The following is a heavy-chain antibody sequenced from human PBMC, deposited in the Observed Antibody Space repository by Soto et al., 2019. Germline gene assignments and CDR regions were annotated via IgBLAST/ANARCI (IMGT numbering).Heavy chain of an antibody. J-gene: IGHJ4*02. D-gene: IGHD2-15*01. CDR1: GYTFTNYG. Sequence: ASVKLSCKESGYTFTNYGISWVRQAPGEGLEWVGWINTSNDNKLYAQKLQGRLTLTTDTSTSTAYMDLTTLRSDDTAVYFCARDPGAASFDFWAQGTLVTVSS. CDR2: INTSNDNK. CDR3: ARDPGAASFDF. V-gene: IGHV1-18*01.